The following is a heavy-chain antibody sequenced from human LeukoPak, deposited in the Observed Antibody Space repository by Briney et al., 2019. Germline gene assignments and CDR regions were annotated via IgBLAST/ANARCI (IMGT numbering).Heavy chain of an antibody. CDR3: ARGLSGSTTIGGLIDH. Sequence: GASVKVSCKASGYTFTSYAMRWVRQAPGQRLEWMGWINAGNGNTKYSQEFQGRVTITRDTSASTAYMELSSLRSEDMAVYYCARGLSGSTTIGGLIDHWGQGTLVTVSS. D-gene: IGHD6-13*01. CDR1: GYTFTSYA. V-gene: IGHV1-3*03. J-gene: IGHJ4*02. CDR2: INAGNGNT.